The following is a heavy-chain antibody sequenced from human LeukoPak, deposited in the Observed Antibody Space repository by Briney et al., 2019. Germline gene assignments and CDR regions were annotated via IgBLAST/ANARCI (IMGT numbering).Heavy chain of an antibody. CDR3: ARVRRSSSRDFDY. J-gene: IGHJ4*02. CDR2: INHSGST. CDR1: GGSFSGYY. Sequence: NPSETLSLTCAVYGGSFSGYYWSWIRQPPGKGLEWIGEINHSGSTNYNPSLKSRVTISVDTSKNQFSLKLSSVTAADTAVYYCARVRRSSSRDFDYWGQGTLVTVSS. D-gene: IGHD6-6*01. V-gene: IGHV4-34*01.